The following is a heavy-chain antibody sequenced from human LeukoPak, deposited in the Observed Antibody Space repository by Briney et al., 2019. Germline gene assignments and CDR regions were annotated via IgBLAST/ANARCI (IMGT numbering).Heavy chain of an antibody. Sequence: SETLSLTCAVYGGSFSGYYWSCIRQPPGKGLEWIGEINHSGSTNYNPSLKSRVTISVDTSKNQFSLKLSSVTAADTAVYYCAGGAYYDYVWGSYRTIFDYWGQGTLVTVSS. D-gene: IGHD3-16*02. CDR3: AGGAYYDYVWGSYRTIFDY. CDR1: GGSFSGYY. V-gene: IGHV4-34*01. CDR2: INHSGST. J-gene: IGHJ4*02.